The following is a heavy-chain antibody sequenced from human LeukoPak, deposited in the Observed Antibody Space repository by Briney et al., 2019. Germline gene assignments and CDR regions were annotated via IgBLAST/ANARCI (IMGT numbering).Heavy chain of an antibody. J-gene: IGHJ4*02. D-gene: IGHD3-3*01. V-gene: IGHV1-18*01. CDR1: GYTFTSYG. CDR3: ARGYYDFWSGYYTGMRREDFFDY. CDR2: ISAYNGNT. Sequence: ASVKVSCKASGYTFTSYGISWVRQAPGQGLEWMGWISAYNGNTNYAQKLQGRVTMTTDTSTSTAYMELRSLRSEDTAVYYCARGYYDFWSGYYTGMRREDFFDYWGQGTLVTVSS.